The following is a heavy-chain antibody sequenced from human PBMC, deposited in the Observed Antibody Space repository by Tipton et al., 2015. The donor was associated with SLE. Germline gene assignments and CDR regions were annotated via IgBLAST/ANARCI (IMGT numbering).Heavy chain of an antibody. J-gene: IGHJ4*02. CDR2: ISSSGSTI. V-gene: IGHV3-48*03. CDR3: ANGEETTVVTFDY. Sequence: SLKLSCAASGFTFSSYEMNWVRQAPGKGLEWVSYISSSGSTIYYADSVKGRFTISRDNSKNTLYLQMNSLRAEDTAVYYCANGEETTVVTFDYWGQGTLVTVSS. D-gene: IGHD4-23*01. CDR1: GFTFSSYE.